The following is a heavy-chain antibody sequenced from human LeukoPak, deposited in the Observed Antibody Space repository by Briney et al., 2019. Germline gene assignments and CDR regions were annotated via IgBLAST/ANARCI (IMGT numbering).Heavy chain of an antibody. CDR1: GFTFSSYS. D-gene: IGHD1-1*01. CDR3: ARDEAVGWNDY. V-gene: IGHV3-21*01. Sequence: PGGSLRLSCAASGFTFSSYSMNWVRQAPGKGLEWVSSISSSSSYIYYADSVKGRFTISRDNAKNALYLQVNSLRAEDTAVYYCARDEAVGWNDYWGQGTLVTVSS. CDR2: ISSSSSYI. J-gene: IGHJ4*02.